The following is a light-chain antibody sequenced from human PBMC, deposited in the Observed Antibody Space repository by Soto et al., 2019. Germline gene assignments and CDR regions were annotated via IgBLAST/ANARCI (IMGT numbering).Light chain of an antibody. CDR1: QGVGSY. V-gene: IGKV3-11*01. J-gene: IGKJ1*01. CDR3: QQRTNWPGT. Sequence: ETVLTQSPATLSLSPGERATLCCRASQGVGSYLAWYQQKPGQAPRLLIYDASNRATGIPARFSGSGSGTDFTLTISSLEPEDFAVYYCQQRTNWPGTFGQGTKV. CDR2: DAS.